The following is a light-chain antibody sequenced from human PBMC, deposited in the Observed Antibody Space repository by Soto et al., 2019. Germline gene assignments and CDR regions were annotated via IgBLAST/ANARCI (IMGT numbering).Light chain of an antibody. CDR1: QSVSSSY. CDR2: GAS. CDR3: QQYGISPGGT. Sequence: EIVLTQSPGTLSLSPGERATLSCRASQSVSSSYLAWYQQKPGQAPRLLIYGASSRATGIPDRFSGSGSGTDFTLTISRLEPEDFAVYYCQQYGISPGGTLGQGTKLEIK. J-gene: IGKJ2*01. V-gene: IGKV3-20*01.